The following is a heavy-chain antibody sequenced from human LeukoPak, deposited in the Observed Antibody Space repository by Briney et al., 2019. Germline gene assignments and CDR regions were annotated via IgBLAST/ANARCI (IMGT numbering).Heavy chain of an antibody. V-gene: IGHV4-34*01. CDR1: GGSFSGYH. CDR2: INHSGST. CDR3: ARSLRYFDWLFRGSRAFDI. D-gene: IGHD3-9*01. Sequence: SETLSLTCAVYGGSFSGYHWSWIRQPPGKGLEWIGEINHSGSTNYNPSLKSRVTISVDTSKNQFSLKLSSVTAADTAVYYCARSLRYFDWLFRGSRAFDIWGQGTMVTVSS. J-gene: IGHJ3*02.